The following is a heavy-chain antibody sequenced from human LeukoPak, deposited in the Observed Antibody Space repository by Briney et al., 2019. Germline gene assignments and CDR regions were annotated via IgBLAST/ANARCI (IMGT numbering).Heavy chain of an antibody. CDR3: ATDRGSENPPPPVAGFDP. CDR1: GYAFTRYY. Sequence: GASVKVSCKTSGYAFTRYYIHWVRQAPGQGLEWMGWIDPNSGDTNYQGRVSMTRDASISTAYMVLSRLKSDDTAVYYCATDRGSENPPPPVAGFDPWGQGTLVTVSS. V-gene: IGHV1-2*02. J-gene: IGHJ5*02. CDR2: IDPNSGDT. D-gene: IGHD6-19*01.